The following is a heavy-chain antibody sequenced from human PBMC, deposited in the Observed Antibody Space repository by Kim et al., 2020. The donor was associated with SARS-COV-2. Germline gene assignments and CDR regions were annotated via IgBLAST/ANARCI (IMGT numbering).Heavy chain of an antibody. CDR1: GYTFTGYY. V-gene: IGHV1-2*02. D-gene: IGHD2-2*01. CDR2: INPNSGGT. CDR3: AREDIVVVPAAPDYYYYYMDV. J-gene: IGHJ6*03. Sequence: ASVKVSCKASGYTFTGYYMHWVRQAPGQGLEWMGWINPNSGGTNYAQKFQGRVTMSRDTSISTAYMELSRLRSDDTAVYYCAREDIVVVPAAPDYYYYYMDVWGKGTTVTVSS.